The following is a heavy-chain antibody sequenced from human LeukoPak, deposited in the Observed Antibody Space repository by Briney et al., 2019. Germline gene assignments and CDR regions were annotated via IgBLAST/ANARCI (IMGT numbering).Heavy chain of an antibody. CDR3: ARVAPIAARPYYYYYMDV. V-gene: IGHV4-61*02. CDR1: GGSISSGSYY. D-gene: IGHD6-6*01. CDR2: IYASGST. J-gene: IGHJ6*03. Sequence: PSETLSLTCTVSGGSISSGSYYWSWIRQAAGKGLEWIGRIYASGSTNYNPSLKSRVTISVDTSKNQFSLKLSSVTAADTAVYYCARVAPIAARPYYYYYMDVWGKGTTVTVSS.